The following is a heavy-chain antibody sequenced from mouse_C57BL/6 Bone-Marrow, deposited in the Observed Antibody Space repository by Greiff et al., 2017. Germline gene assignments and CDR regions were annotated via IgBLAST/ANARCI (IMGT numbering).Heavy chain of an antibody. Sequence: VKLQQSGAELVRPGASVTLSCKASGYTFTDYEMHWVKQTPVHGLEWIGAIDPETGGTAYNQKFKGKAILTADKSSSTAYMERRSLTSEDSAVYYCTRGGGWLPSFAYWGQGTLVTVSA. V-gene: IGHV1-15*01. CDR1: GYTFTDYE. CDR2: IDPETGGT. CDR3: TRGGGWLPSFAY. D-gene: IGHD2-3*01. J-gene: IGHJ3*01.